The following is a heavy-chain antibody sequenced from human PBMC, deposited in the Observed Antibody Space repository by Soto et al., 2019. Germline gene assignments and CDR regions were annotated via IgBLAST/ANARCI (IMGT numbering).Heavy chain of an antibody. CDR2: ISGIDGKT. D-gene: IGHD3-3*01. CDR1: VLSFVSYD. V-gene: IGHV3-23*01. CDR3: ARWSYLDY. Sequence: GTLRPSCVASVLSFVSYDITWVRKAPGKGLEWVSTISGIDGKTFYADAVKGRFSISRDISQSTLYLQMNSLRADDTAIYYCARWSYLDYWGQGTRVTVSS. J-gene: IGHJ4*02.